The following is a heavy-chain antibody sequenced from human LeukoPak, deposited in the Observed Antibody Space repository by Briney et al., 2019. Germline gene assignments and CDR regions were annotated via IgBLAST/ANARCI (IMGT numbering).Heavy chain of an antibody. D-gene: IGHD1-14*01. CDR1: GYTFTGYY. J-gene: IGHJ3*02. CDR2: INPNSGGT. CDR3: ARDPQLTEGAFDI. V-gene: IGHV1-2*02. Sequence: GASVEVSCKASGYTFTGYYMHWVRQAPGQGLEWMGWINPNSGGTNYAQKFQGRVTMTRDTSISTAYMELSRLRSDDTAVYYCARDPQLTEGAFDIWGQGTMVTVSS.